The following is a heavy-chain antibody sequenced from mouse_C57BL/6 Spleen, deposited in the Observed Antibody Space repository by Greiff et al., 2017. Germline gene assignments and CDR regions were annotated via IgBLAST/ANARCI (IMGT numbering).Heavy chain of an antibody. J-gene: IGHJ3*01. CDR1: GYTFTSYW. CDR3: AREGYDYDRAWFAY. CDR2: IHPNSGST. V-gene: IGHV1-64*01. Sequence: QVQLQQPGAELVKPGASVKLSCKASGYTFTSYWMHWVKQRPGQGLEWIGMIHPNSGSTNYNEKFKSKATLTVDKSSSTAYMQLSSLTSEDSAVYYCAREGYDYDRAWFAYWGQGTLVTVSA. D-gene: IGHD2-4*01.